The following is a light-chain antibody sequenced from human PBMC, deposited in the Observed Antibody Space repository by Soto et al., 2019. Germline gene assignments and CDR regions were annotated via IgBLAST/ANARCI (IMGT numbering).Light chain of an antibody. CDR2: DAS. J-gene: IGKJ4*01. CDR1: QSVSSY. V-gene: IGKV3-11*01. Sequence: EIVLTQSPATLSLSPGDRATLSWRASQSVSSYLAWYQQKNGQAPRLLIYDASNRATGIPARFSGSGSGTDFTLTISSLEPEDFAVYYCQQRTNWPPTFGGGTKVEIK. CDR3: QQRTNWPPT.